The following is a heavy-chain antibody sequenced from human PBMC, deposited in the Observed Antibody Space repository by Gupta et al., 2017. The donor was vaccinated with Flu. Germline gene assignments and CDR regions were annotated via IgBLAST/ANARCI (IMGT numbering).Heavy chain of an antibody. J-gene: IGHJ5*02. CDR3: ARGTNVEVARTRRSPLDP. D-gene: IGHD6-19*01. CDR1: EYTFTDYY. V-gene: IGHV1-2*02. CDR2: MNPNSGGP. Sequence: QVQLVQSGAEVKKPGASVKVSCKASEYTFTDYYIHWVRQAPGQGLEWMGWMNPNSGGPNYAQKFQGRVTLTRDTSTSTAYMELSGLRSDDTAVYYCARGTNVEVARTRRSPLDPWGQGTLVTVSS.